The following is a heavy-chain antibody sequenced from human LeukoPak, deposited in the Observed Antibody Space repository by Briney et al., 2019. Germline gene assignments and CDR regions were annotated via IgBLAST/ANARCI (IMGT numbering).Heavy chain of an antibody. V-gene: IGHV4-39*07. D-gene: IGHD2-2*01. CDR3: AREVVPSANPGWYFDL. J-gene: IGHJ2*01. CDR1: GGSISSSSYC. CDR2: IYYSGST. Sequence: SETLSLTCTVSGGSISSSSYCWGWIRQPPGKGLEWIGSIYYSGSTYYNPSLKSRVTISVDTSKNQFSLKLSSVSAADTAVYYCAREVVPSANPGWYFDLWGRGTLVTVSS.